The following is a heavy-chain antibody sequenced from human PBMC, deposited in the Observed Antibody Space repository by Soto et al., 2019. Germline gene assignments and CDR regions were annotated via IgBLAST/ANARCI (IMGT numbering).Heavy chain of an antibody. CDR2: IIPIFGTA. V-gene: IGHV1-69*12. Sequence: QVQLVQSGAEVKKPGSSVKVSCKASGGTLSSYAISWVRQAPGQGLEWMGGIIPIFGTANYAQKFQGRVTITADESTSTAYMELSSLRSEDTAVYYCARGREAYCGGDCYPEETFDPWGQGTLVTVSS. CDR3: ARGREAYCGGDCYPEETFDP. J-gene: IGHJ5*02. D-gene: IGHD2-21*02. CDR1: GGTLSSYA.